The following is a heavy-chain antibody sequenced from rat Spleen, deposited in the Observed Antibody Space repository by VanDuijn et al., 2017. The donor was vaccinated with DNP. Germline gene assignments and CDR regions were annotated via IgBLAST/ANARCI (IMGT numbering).Heavy chain of an antibody. CDR3: ALAGRGTLDA. Sequence: QVQLKESGPDLVQPSQTLSLTCTVSGFSLTSYGVNWVRQPPGKGLEWIAAVSSGGNTYYNSGLKSRLSISRDTSKSQVFLKMNSLQTEDTAMYFCALAGRGTLDAWGQGTSVTVSS. CDR2: VSSGGNT. CDR1: GFSLTSYG. V-gene: IGHV2-6*01. J-gene: IGHJ4*01. D-gene: IGHD1-4*01.